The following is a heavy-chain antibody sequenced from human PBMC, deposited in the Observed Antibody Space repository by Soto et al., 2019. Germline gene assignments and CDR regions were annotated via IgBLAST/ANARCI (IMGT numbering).Heavy chain of an antibody. CDR2: IYYSGST. CDR3: ARELTFSDSSSFPRWFDP. D-gene: IGHD6-13*01. Sequence: SETLSLTCTVSGGSISRYYWSWIRQPPGKGLEWIGYIYYSGSTNYNPSLKSRVTISVDTSKNQFSLKLSSVTAADTAVYYCARELTFSDSSSFPRWFDPWGQGTLVTVSS. J-gene: IGHJ5*02. V-gene: IGHV4-59*12. CDR1: GGSISRYY.